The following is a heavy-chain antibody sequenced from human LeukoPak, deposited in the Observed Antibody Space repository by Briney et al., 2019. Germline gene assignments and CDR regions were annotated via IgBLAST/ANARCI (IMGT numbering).Heavy chain of an antibody. J-gene: IGHJ4*02. CDR3: ARERIAVTTSDYFDE. CDR1: GFTLSSFA. Sequence: GGSLRLSCAASGFTLSSFAMAWVRQAPGRGLEWVSAVRGGGTTTFYADSVKGRVTISRDKSKNTLYLQMNSLRGEDSAVYFCARERIAVTTSDYFDEWGQGTLVTVSP. CDR2: VRGGGTTT. D-gene: IGHD4-17*01. V-gene: IGHV3-23*01.